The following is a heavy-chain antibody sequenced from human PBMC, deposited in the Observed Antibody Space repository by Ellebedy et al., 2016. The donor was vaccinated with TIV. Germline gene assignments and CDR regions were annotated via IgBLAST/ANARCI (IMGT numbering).Heavy chain of an antibody. CDR1: GGSISNDY. J-gene: IGHJ6*03. D-gene: IGHD1-26*01. CDR3: ARVRRVGLTARYYYYYIDV. V-gene: IGHV4-59*01. CDR2: IYSSGNT. Sequence: SETLSLXCSVSGGSISNDYWSWIRQTPGKGLEWIGNIYSSGNTNYNPSLKSRVSMSADTSNNQFALYLSSVTAADTAVYYCARVRRVGLTARYYYYYIDVWGKGTTVTVSS.